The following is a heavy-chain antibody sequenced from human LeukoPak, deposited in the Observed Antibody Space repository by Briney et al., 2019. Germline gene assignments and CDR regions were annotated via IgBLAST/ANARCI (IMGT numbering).Heavy chain of an antibody. CDR2: ISSNGDST. CDR1: GFTFSNYA. D-gene: IGHD5-12*01. Sequence: GGSLRLSCSASGFTFSNYAMHWVRQAPGKGLEYVSAISSNGDSTYYADSVKGRFIISRDNSKNSLSLHMSSLRAEDTAVYYCASPQSGDSGYDLGYWGQGTLVTVSS. CDR3: ASPQSGDSGYDLGY. V-gene: IGHV3-64D*09. J-gene: IGHJ4*02.